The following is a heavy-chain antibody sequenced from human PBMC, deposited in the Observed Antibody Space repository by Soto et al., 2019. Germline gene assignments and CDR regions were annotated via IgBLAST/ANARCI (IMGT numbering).Heavy chain of an antibody. CDR3: ARSLRFLEWSPSGSYYYYGMDV. CDR1: GGTFSSYA. CDR2: IIPIFGTA. V-gene: IGHV1-69*06. Sequence: SVKVSCKASGGTFSSYAISWVRQAPGKGLEWMGGIIPIFGTANYAQKFQGRVTITADKSTSTAYMELSSLRSEDTAVYYCARSLRFLEWSPSGSYYYYGMDVWGQGTTVTVSS. D-gene: IGHD3-3*01. J-gene: IGHJ6*02.